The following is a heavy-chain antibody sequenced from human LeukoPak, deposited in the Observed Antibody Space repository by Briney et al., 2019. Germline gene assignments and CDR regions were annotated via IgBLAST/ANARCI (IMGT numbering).Heavy chain of an antibody. D-gene: IGHD2-21*02. CDR1: GFAFSSYS. CDR3: AGAYCGGDCYSGVAFDI. J-gene: IGHJ3*02. V-gene: IGHV3-21*01. CDR2: ISSSSTFI. Sequence: GGSLRLSCAASGFAFSSYSMNWVRQAPGKGLEWVSYISSSSTFIFYADSVKGRFTICRDDAKNSLYLQVNSLRAEDTAVYYCAGAYCGGDCYSGVAFDIWGQGTMVTVSS.